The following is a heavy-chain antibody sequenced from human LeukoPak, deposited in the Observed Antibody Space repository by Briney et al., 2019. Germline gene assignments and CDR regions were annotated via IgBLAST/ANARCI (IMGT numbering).Heavy chain of an antibody. CDR3: ATEHDSALDF. D-gene: IGHD2-21*02. Sequence: ASVRVSCKVSGRSLSELSMHWVRQAPGQGLEWMGGFDPVDSEAVYAQRLQGRLTMTDDTSTDTAYMELSSLRSEDTAVYYCATEHDSALDFWGQGTLVTVSS. V-gene: IGHV1-24*01. CDR2: FDPVDSEA. J-gene: IGHJ4*02. CDR1: GRSLSELS.